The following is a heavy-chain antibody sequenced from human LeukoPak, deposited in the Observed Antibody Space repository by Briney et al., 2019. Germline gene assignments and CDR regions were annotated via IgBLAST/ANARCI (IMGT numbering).Heavy chain of an antibody. V-gene: IGHV4-59*01. CDR2: IYDSGST. CDR1: GGSISSYY. J-gene: IGHJ4*02. Sequence: SETLSLTCTVSGGSISSYYWSWIRQPPGKGLEWIGHIYDSGSTNYNPSLKSRVTMSLDTSKSQFSLKLSSVTAADTAVYYCAREGYYGSGNLDYWGQGTLVTVSS. CDR3: AREGYYGSGNLDY. D-gene: IGHD3-10*01.